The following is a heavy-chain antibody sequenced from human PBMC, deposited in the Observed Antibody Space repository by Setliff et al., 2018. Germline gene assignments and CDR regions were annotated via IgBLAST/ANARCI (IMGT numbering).Heavy chain of an antibody. J-gene: IGHJ4*02. CDR3: ARTPYYYDTAGYDF. Sequence: KPSETLSLTCTVSGGSTSSYYWSWIRQPAGKGLEWIGHIYTTGSTNYNPSLKSRVTLSVDTSKNQFSLKLTSVTAADTAIYYCARTPYYYDTAGYDFWGQGTLVTVSS. V-gene: IGHV4-4*07. CDR2: IYTTGST. D-gene: IGHD3-22*01. CDR1: GGSTSSYY.